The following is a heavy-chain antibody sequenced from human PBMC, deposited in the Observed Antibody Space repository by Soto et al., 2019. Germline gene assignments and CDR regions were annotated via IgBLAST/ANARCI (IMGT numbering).Heavy chain of an antibody. J-gene: IGHJ6*02. Sequence: GASVKVSCKASGYTFTGYYMHWVRQAPGQGLEWMGWINPNSGGTNYAQKFQGRVTVTRDTSISTAYMELSRLRSDDTAVYYCARVRRGYCSSTSCYKGTDYYYYYGMDVWGQGTTVTVSS. CDR2: INPNSGGT. V-gene: IGHV1-2*02. D-gene: IGHD2-2*02. CDR1: GYTFTGYY. CDR3: ARVRRGYCSSTSCYKGTDYYYYYGMDV.